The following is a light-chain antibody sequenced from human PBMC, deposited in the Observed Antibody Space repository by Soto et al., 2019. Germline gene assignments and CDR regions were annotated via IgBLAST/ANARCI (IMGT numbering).Light chain of an antibody. Sequence: DIEMTQSPSSLSASVGDRVTITCRASQGISNYLAWYQQKPGKVPELLIYAASTLQSGVPSQVSGSGAGTEFRLISSGLQSEDVATYYCHKYNHAPTFGGGTKVEIK. V-gene: IGKV1-27*01. CDR2: AAS. CDR1: QGISNY. CDR3: HKYNHAPT. J-gene: IGKJ4*01.